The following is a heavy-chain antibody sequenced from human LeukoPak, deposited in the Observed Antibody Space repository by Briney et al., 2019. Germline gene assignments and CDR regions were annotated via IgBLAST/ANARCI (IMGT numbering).Heavy chain of an antibody. CDR1: GDSVSSNSAT. CDR3: ARDGMAVAVGYFDL. V-gene: IGHV6-1*01. J-gene: IGHJ2*01. D-gene: IGHD6-19*01. Sequence: SQTLSLTCTISGDSVSSNSATWNWIRQSPSRGLEWLGRTYYRSKWYNDYAASVKSRITIKPDTSKNQFSLQLNSVTPEDTAVYYCARDGMAVAVGYFDLWGRGTLVTVSS. CDR2: TYYRSKWYN.